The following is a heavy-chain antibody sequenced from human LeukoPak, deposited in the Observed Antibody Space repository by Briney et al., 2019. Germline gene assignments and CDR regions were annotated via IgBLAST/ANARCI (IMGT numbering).Heavy chain of an antibody. CDR1: GGSISSSSYY. CDR2: IYYSGST. CDR3: ARDTDAPLEYSSGWYEGGTFDY. D-gene: IGHD6-19*01. J-gene: IGHJ4*02. V-gene: IGHV4-39*07. Sequence: SETLSLTCTVSGGSISSSSYYWGWIRQPPGKGLEWIGSIYYSGSTYYNPSLKSRVTISVDTSKNQFSLKLSSVTAADTAVYYCARDTDAPLEYSSGWYEGGTFDYWGQGTLVTVSS.